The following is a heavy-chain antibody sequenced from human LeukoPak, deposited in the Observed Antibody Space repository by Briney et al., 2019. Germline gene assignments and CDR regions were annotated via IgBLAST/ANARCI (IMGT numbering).Heavy chain of an antibody. D-gene: IGHD1-26*01. CDR2: IWYDGSNE. CDR1: GFTFSTYG. J-gene: IGHJ4*02. V-gene: IGHV3-33*01. CDR3: ARGGLTIAEATTSWYLDY. Sequence: TGRSLRLSCAASGFTFSTYGMHWVRQAQGKGLEWVALIWYDGSNENYADSVKGRFTISRGNSRNTLYLQMNSLRGEDTAVYYCARGGLTIAEATTSWYLDYWGQGTLVTVSS.